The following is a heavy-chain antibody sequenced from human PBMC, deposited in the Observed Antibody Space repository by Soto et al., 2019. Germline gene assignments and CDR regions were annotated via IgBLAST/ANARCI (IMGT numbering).Heavy chain of an antibody. CDR1: GFTFSSYA. J-gene: IGHJ4*02. V-gene: IGHV3-23*01. D-gene: IGHD6-6*01. CDR2: ISGSGGST. CDR3: ALGYSSSSMREYYFDY. Sequence: GGSLRLSCAASGFTFSSYAMSWVRQAPGKGLEWVSAISGSGGSTYYADSVKGRFTISRDNSKNTLYLQMNSLRAEDTAVYYSALGYSSSSMREYYFDYWGQGTXVTVSS.